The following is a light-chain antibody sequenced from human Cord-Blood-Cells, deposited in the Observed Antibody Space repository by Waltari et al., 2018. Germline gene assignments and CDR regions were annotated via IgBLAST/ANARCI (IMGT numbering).Light chain of an antibody. CDR2: DVS. V-gene: IGLV2-14*01. Sequence: QSALTQPASVSGSPGQSLTISCTGTSSNVGGYNYVSGYQQHPGKAPKLVIYDVSNRPSGVSNRFSGSKSGNTASLTISGLQAEDEADYYCSSYTSSNYVFGTGTKVTVL. J-gene: IGLJ1*01. CDR1: SSNVGGYNY. CDR3: SSYTSSNYV.